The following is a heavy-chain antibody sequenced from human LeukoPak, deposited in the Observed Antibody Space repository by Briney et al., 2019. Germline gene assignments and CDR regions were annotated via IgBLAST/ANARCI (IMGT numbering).Heavy chain of an antibody. CDR1: GGSFSGYY. CDR2: INHSGST. Sequence: TSETLSLTCAVYGGSFSGYYWSWIRQPPGKGLEWIGEINHSGSTNYNPSLKSRVTISVDTSKNQFSLKLSSVTAADTAVYYCASFRPGVYGAKGGDYGGQEPLVTVSS. D-gene: IGHD2-8*01. J-gene: IGHJ4*02. CDR3: ASFRPGVYGAKGGDY. V-gene: IGHV4-34*01.